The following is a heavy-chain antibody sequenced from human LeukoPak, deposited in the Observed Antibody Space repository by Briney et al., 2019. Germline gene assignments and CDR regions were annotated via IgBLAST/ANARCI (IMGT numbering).Heavy chain of an antibody. V-gene: IGHV5-51*01. CDR3: ANVGYYGILTGDRWLDP. D-gene: IGHD3-9*01. Sequence: GESLKISCKGSGYIFTSYWIGWVRQMPGKGLEWMGIIYPGDSDTRYSPSFQGQVTISADKSISTAYLQWSSLKASDTAMYYCANVGYYGILTGDRWLDPWGQGTLVTVSS. J-gene: IGHJ5*02. CDR1: GYIFTSYW. CDR2: IYPGDSDT.